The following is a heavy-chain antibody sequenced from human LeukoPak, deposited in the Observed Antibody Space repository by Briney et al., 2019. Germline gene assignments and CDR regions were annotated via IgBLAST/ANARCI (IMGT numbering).Heavy chain of an antibody. D-gene: IGHD1-26*01. J-gene: IGHJ4*02. CDR1: GYTLTNYG. Sequence: ASVKVSCKASGYTLTNYGITWVRQAPGQGLEWMGWVSAYADDTNYVQKFQGRITMTTDTSTSTAYVELRSLRSDDTAVYYCARDCMGCHGFDYWGQGTLVTVSS. CDR3: ARDCMGCHGFDY. V-gene: IGHV1-18*01. CDR2: VSAYADDT.